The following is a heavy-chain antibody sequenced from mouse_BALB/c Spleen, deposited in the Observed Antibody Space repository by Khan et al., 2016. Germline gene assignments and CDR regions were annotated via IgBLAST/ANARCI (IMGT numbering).Heavy chain of an antibody. D-gene: IGHD6-1*01. CDR1: GFTFSNYW. V-gene: IGHV6-6*02. CDR2: LRLKSDDYVT. CDR3: WILQ. J-gene: IGHJ2*01. Sequence: EVKLEESGGGLVQPGGSMKLSCVASGFTFSNYWMNWVRQSPAKGLEWVAELRLKSDDYVTHYAESVKGRFTISRDDSKSSGYQQMNNLRAEDTGIYYCWILQWGQGTTLTVSS.